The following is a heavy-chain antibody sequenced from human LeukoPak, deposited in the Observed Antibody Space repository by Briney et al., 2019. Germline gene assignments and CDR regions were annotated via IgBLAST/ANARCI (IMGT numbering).Heavy chain of an antibody. CDR1: GFTFSSYA. V-gene: IGHV3-23*01. J-gene: IGHJ4*02. CDR3: ANGGNLRYFDWLLPGELDY. D-gene: IGHD3-9*01. CDR2: ISGSGGST. Sequence: PGGSLRLSCAASGFTFSSYAMSWVRQAPGKGLEWVSAISGSGGSTYYADSVKGRFTISRDNSKNTLYLQMNSLRAEDTAVYYCANGGNLRYFDWLLPGELDYWGQGTLVTVSS.